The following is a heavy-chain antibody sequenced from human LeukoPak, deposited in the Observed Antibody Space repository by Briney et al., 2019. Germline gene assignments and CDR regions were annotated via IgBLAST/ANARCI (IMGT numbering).Heavy chain of an antibody. CDR2: INWNGRSI. V-gene: IGHV3-20*01. J-gene: IGHJ5*02. CDR3: ARDGRHYYGSGSYYLDWFDP. D-gene: IGHD3-10*01. CDR1: GFIFDDYG. Sequence: GGSLRLSCAASGFIFDDYGMSWVRQVPGKGLEWVFGINWNGRSIGYADSVKGRFTISRDNAKKSLYLQMNNLRAEDTAFYHCARDGRHYYGSGSYYLDWFDPWGQGTLVTVSS.